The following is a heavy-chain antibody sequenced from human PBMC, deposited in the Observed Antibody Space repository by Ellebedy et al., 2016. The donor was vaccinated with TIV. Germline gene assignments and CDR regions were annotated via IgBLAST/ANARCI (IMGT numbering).Heavy chain of an antibody. V-gene: IGHV1-3*01. CDR1: GYTFRTYA. CDR3: VRGTLPADAGNLDF. Sequence: AASVKVSCKASGYTFRTYAIHWARQAPGHRLEWMGWIDGGTGDTRYSQKFQGRLTCTKDTSASTAYMELSSLRSEDTAVFYCVRGTLPADAGNLDFWGQGTLVSVSS. D-gene: IGHD6-13*01. J-gene: IGHJ4*02. CDR2: IDGGTGDT.